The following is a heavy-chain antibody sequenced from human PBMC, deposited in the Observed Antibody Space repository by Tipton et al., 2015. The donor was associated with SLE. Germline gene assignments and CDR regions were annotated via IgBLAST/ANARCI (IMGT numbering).Heavy chain of an antibody. CDR3: ARGTYLFDY. V-gene: IGHV4-59*12. J-gene: IGHJ4*02. CDR2: IYYSGST. Sequence: TLSLTCTVSGGSISSYFWSWIRQPPGKGLEWIGYIYYSGSTNYNPSLKSRVTISVDTSKNQFSLKLSSVTAADTAVYYCARGTYLFDYWGQGTLVTVSS. CDR1: GGSISSYF.